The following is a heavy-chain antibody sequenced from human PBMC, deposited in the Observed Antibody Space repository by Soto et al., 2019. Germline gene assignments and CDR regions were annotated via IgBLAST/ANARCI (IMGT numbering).Heavy chain of an antibody. J-gene: IGHJ4*02. V-gene: IGHV3-11*04. CDR2: ISSSGSTI. Sequence: GGTLRLSCAASGFSISDHYMSWIRQAPGKGLEWVSYISSSGSTIYYADSVKGRFTIPRDNAKNSLFLQMNSLRAEDTAVYFCARGNSPVNVYWGQGALVTVSS. CDR1: GFSISDHY. CDR3: ARGNSPVNVY. D-gene: IGHD2-21*01.